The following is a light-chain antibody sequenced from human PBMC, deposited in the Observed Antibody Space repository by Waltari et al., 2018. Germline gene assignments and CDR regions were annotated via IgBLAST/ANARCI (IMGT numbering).Light chain of an antibody. J-gene: IGKJ4*01. CDR3: QQRAKWPLT. CDR1: QSVSNY. CDR2: DTS. V-gene: IGKV3-11*01. Sequence: EIVLTQSPAKLSLSPGERATLSCRASQSVSNYLAWYQQKPGQAPTLLIYDTSNRATEIPARFSGSGSGTDFTLTITSLEPGDSAIYYCQQRAKWPLTFGGGTRVETK.